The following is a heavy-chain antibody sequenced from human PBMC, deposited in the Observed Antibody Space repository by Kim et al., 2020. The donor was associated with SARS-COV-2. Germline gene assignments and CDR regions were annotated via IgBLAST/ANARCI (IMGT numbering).Heavy chain of an antibody. V-gene: IGHV3-30*07. Sequence: SVKSRYTNARDHSKNTLYLQLNSLSAEDTAVYYCARVPTPFYGSGSYPDYWGQGTLVTVSS. D-gene: IGHD3-10*01. J-gene: IGHJ4*02. CDR3: ARVPTPFYGSGSYPDY.